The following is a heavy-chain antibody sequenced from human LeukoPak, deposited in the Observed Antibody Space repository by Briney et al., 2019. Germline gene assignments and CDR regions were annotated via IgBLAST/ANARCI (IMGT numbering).Heavy chain of an antibody. V-gene: IGHV5-51*01. D-gene: IGHD1-26*01. CDR2: IYPGDSDT. CDR3: ARHQIVGATRSPFDY. Sequence: GESLKISCKGSGYSFTTYWIGWVRQMPRKGPEWMGIIYPGDSDTRYSPSFQGQVTISADKSISTAYLQWSSLKASDTAMYYCARHQIVGATRSPFDYWGQGTLVTVSS. CDR1: GYSFTTYW. J-gene: IGHJ4*02.